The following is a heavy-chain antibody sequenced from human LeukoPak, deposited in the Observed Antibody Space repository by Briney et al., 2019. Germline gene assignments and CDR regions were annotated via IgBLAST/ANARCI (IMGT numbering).Heavy chain of an antibody. V-gene: IGHV5-51*01. J-gene: IGHJ3*02. CDR3: ARSPRDGYHDAFDI. CDR2: IYPADSDT. CDR1: GSTFTNYW. D-gene: IGHD5-24*01. Sequence: GESLPISRQGSGSTFTNYWITWVRQMPGKGLEWMGIIYPADSDTKLSPSFQGQVTISAAKSLSTAYLQWSSLKASDTAVYYCARSPRDGYHDAFDIWGQGTMVTVSS.